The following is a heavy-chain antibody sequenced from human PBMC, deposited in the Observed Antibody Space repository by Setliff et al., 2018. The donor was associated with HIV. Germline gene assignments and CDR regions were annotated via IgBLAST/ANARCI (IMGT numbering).Heavy chain of an antibody. D-gene: IGHD2-15*01. CDR3: AKGTYCSGGNCYSGFLDY. Sequence: QAGGSLRLSCAASGFTFDDYAMHWVRQAPGKGLEWVSGISWNSGSIGYADSVKGRFTISRDNAKNSLYLQMNSLRAEDTALYYCAKGTYCSGGNCYSGFLDYWGQGTLVTVSS. V-gene: IGHV3-9*01. CDR2: ISWNSGSI. J-gene: IGHJ4*02. CDR1: GFTFDDYA.